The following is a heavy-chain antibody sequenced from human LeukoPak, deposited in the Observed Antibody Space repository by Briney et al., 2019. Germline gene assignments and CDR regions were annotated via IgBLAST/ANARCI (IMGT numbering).Heavy chain of an antibody. J-gene: IGHJ4*02. V-gene: IGHV3-23*01. CDR1: GLTFRTYA. CDR3: AKVGTISWYMDY. CDR2: ISDSGGYT. D-gene: IGHD6-13*01. Sequence: GGSLRLSCAASGLTFRTYAMSWVRQAPGKGLEWVSSISDSGGYTFYADSVKGRFTISRDNAKNSLYLQMNSLRAEDTAVYYCAKVGTISWYMDYWGQGILVTVSS.